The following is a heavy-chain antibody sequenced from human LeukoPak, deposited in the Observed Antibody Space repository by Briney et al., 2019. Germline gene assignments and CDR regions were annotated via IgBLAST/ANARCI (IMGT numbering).Heavy chain of an antibody. CDR1: GGSISGGGYY. J-gene: IGHJ1*01. CDR3: ARDRAGYCSGGTCHLYFQH. D-gene: IGHD2-15*01. CDR2: IHDSERT. Sequence: PSETLSLTCTVSGGSISGGGYYWSWIRQYPGKGLEWIGHIHDSERTSYNPSLKSRLTISVDTSKNQFSLNLTSVTAADTAVYYCARDRAGYCSGGTCHLYFQHWGQGTLVTVSS. V-gene: IGHV4-31*03.